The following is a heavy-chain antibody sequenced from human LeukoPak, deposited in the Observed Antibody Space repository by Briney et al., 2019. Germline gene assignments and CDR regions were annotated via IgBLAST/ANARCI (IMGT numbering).Heavy chain of an antibody. D-gene: IGHD2-2*01. CDR2: IRYDGSNK. CDR1: GFTFSSYG. CDR3: ADEVIVVVPAAMPVAFDI. V-gene: IGHV3-30*02. J-gene: IGHJ3*02. Sequence: QPGGSLRLSCAASGFTFSSYGMHWVRQAPGKGLEWVAFIRYDGSNKYYADSVKGRFTISRDNSKNTLYLQMNSLRAEDTAVYYCADEVIVVVPAAMPVAFDIGGQGTMVTVSA.